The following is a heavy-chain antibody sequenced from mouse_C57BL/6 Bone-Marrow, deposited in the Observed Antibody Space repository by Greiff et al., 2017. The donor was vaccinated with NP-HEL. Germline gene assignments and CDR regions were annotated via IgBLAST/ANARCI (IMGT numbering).Heavy chain of an antibody. V-gene: IGHV1-81*01. CDR1: GYTFTSYG. Sequence: VMLVESGAELARPGASVKLSCKASGYTFTSYGISWVKQRTGQGLEWIGEIYPRSGNTYYNEKFKGKATLTADKSSSTAYMELRSLTSEDSAVYFCARSPLYYYGSNPLDYWGQGTTLTVSS. CDR2: IYPRSGNT. D-gene: IGHD1-1*01. J-gene: IGHJ2*01. CDR3: ARSPLYYYGSNPLDY.